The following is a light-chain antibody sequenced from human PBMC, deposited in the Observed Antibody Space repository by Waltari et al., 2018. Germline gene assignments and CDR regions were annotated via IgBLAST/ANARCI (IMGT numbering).Light chain of an antibody. V-gene: IGLV1-47*01. Sequence: QSVLTQPPSASGTPGQRVTISCSGSSSNIGSNSVYWYQHLPGTAPKLLIYRNAQRPSGVPDRFSGSKSGTSASLAISGLRSEDEADYYCATWDDSLSGVVFGGGTKLTVL. J-gene: IGLJ2*01. CDR2: RNA. CDR1: SSNIGSNS. CDR3: ATWDDSLSGVV.